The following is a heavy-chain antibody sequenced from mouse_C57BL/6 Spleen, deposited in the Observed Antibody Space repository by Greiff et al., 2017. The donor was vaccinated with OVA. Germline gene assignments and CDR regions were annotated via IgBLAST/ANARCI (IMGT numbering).Heavy chain of an antibody. CDR1: GYTFTSYW. CDR3: ARDYAMDY. CDR2: IDPSDSYT. J-gene: IGHJ4*01. V-gene: IGHV1-69*01. Sequence: QVQLQQPGAELVMPGASVKLSCKASGYTFTSYWMHWVKQRPGQGLEWIGEIDPSDSYTNYNQKFKGKSTLTVDKSSSTAYMQLSSLTSEDSAVYYCARDYAMDYWGQGTSGTVSS.